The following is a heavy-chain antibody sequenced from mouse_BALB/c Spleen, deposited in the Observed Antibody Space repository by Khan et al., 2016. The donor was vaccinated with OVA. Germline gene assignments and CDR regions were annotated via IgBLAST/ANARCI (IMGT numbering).Heavy chain of an antibody. D-gene: IGHD1-2*01. J-gene: IGHJ4*01. CDR2: ISYSGRT. V-gene: IGHV3-2*02. CDR1: GYSITSNYA. Sequence: EVQLQESGPGLVKPSQSLSLTCTVTGYSITSNYAWNWIRQFPGNKLEWVGYISYSGRTSYIPSLKSRISITRDTSKNQFFLQLNSVTTEDTATYYCARGNYYGDAMDYWGQGTSVTVSS. CDR3: ARGNYYGDAMDY.